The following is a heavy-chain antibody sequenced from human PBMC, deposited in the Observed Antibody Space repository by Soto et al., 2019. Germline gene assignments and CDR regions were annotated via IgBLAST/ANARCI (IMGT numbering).Heavy chain of an antibody. Sequence: SETLSLTCTVSGGSISSSSYYWGWIRQPPGKGLEWIGSIYYSGSTYYNPSLKSRVTISVDTSKNQFSLKLSSVTAADTAVYYCARQLNTVTTFYYYYYMDVWGKGTTVTVSS. D-gene: IGHD4-17*01. CDR2: IYYSGST. J-gene: IGHJ6*03. CDR1: GGSISSSSYY. V-gene: IGHV4-39*01. CDR3: ARQLNTVTTFYYYYYMDV.